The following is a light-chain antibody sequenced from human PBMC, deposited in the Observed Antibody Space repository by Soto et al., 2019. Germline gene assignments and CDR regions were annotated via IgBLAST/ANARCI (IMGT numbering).Light chain of an antibody. J-gene: IGLJ3*02. CDR2: VDGDGRH. CDR3: QTWGSGIRV. CDR1: SAHSTYV. Sequence: QTVVTQSPSASASLGASVKITCTLSSAHSTYVVAWLLQQPEKAPKYLMKVDGDGRHTRGDGIPDRFSGSSSGAERYLTISSLQSEDEAVYYCQTWGSGIRVFGGGTKVTVL. V-gene: IGLV4-69*01.